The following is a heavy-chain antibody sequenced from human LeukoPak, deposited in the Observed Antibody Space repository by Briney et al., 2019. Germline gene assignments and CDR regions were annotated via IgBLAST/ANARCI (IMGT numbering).Heavy chain of an antibody. Sequence: SETLSLTCSVSGGSISSYYWSRIRQPPGKGLEWIGYIYYSGYTNYNPSLKSRVTMSVDTSKNQFSLQLSSVTAADTAVYYCARGQAVAGVWGQGTLVTVSS. CDR1: GGSISSYY. V-gene: IGHV4-59*01. D-gene: IGHD6-19*01. CDR2: IYYSGYT. J-gene: IGHJ4*02. CDR3: ARGQAVAGV.